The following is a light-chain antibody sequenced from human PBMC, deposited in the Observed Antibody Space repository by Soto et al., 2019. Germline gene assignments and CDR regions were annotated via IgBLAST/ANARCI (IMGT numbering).Light chain of an antibody. V-gene: IGKV3-15*01. CDR2: GAS. CDR3: KQYNNWPPT. J-gene: IGKJ1*01. CDR1: QSVSSY. Sequence: EIVLTKSPATLSLSPGERATLSCRASQSVSSYLAWYQQRPGQAPRLLIYGASTRATGVPARFSGSGSGTEFTLTISSLQSEDFAVYYCKQYNNWPPTFGQGSMVAIK.